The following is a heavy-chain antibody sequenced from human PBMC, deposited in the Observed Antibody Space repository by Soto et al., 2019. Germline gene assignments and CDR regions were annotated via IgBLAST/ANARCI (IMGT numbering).Heavy chain of an antibody. CDR2: ITSSINYI. CDR1: GFTFNSYA. J-gene: IGHJ4*02. D-gene: IGHD1-1*01. V-gene: IGHV3-21*01. Sequence: PGGSLRLSCAASGFTFNSYAMHWVRQAPGKGLEWVSSITSSINYIYYADSVKGRFTISRDNAKNSLYLQMNSLRGEDTAVYFCARANWNNVPFFDYWGQGTQVTVSS. CDR3: ARANWNNVPFFDY.